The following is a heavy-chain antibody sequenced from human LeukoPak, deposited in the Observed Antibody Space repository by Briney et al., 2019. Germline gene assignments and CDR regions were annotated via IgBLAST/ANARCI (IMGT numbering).Heavy chain of an antibody. CDR2: ISWNSGSI. CDR3: ASEARFHYYDSSGYLDY. V-gene: IGHV3-9*01. Sequence: PGGSLRLSCAASGFTFDDYAMHWVRQAPGKGLEWVSGISWNSGSIGYADSVKGRFTISRDNAKNSLYLQMNSLRAEDTAVYYCASEARFHYYDSSGYLDYWGQGTLVTVSS. D-gene: IGHD3-22*01. J-gene: IGHJ4*02. CDR1: GFTFDDYA.